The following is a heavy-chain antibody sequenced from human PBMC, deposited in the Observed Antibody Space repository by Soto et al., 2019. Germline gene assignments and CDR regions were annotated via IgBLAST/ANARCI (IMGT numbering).Heavy chain of an antibody. J-gene: IGHJ4*02. CDR3: AAGYYYDSSGYYFLDY. V-gene: IGHV4-30-4*01. D-gene: IGHD3-22*01. CDR1: GGSISSGDYY. CDR2: IYYSGST. Sequence: SETLSLTCTVSGGSISSGDYYWSWIRQPPGKGLEWIGYIYYSGSTYYNPSLKSRVTISVDTSKNQFSLKLSSVTAADTAVYYCAAGYYYDSSGYYFLDYWGQGTLVTVSS.